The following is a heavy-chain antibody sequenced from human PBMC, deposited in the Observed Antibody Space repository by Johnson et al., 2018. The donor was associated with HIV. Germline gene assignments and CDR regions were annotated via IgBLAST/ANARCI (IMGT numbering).Heavy chain of an antibody. CDR3: SKNSRITYDARSAFDI. J-gene: IGHJ3*02. Sequence: VQLVESGGGLVQPGGSLRLSCAASGFTVSSNYMSWVRQAPGKGLEWVSVFYSGGSTYFAASVKGRFTISRDNSKNTLYLQMNSLRAEDTAVYYCSKNSRITYDARSAFDIWGQGTMVTVSS. D-gene: IGHD3-3*01. V-gene: IGHV3-66*01. CDR2: FYSGGST. CDR1: GFTVSSNY.